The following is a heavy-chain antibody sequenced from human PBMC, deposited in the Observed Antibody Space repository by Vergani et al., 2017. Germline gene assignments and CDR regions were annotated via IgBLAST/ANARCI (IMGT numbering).Heavy chain of an antibody. CDR3: ARAIPLIVGTTPYYFDD. V-gene: IGHV3-20*04. D-gene: IGHD1-26*01. CDR1: GFTFDEYD. J-gene: IGHJ4*02. Sequence: EVQLVKSGGGVIRPGGSLRLSCAASGFTFDEYDMSWVRQATGNGLEWGSSIKWNGGNTGYADSVKGRFTISRDNAKNSLYLQMNSLRAADTALYYCARAIPLIVGTTPYYFDDWGQGALVTVSS. CDR2: IKWNGGNT.